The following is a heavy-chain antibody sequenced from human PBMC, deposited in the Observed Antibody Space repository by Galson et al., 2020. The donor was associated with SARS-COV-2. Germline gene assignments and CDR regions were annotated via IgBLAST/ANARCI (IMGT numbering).Heavy chain of an antibody. Sequence: GESLKISCAASGFSFGDFGMHWVRQAPGKGLEWVALISFDGSDDYYADSVKGRFTISRDNSKNTLYLQMNSLRVEDTSVYYCAKGGGWVLLPLDYWGLGTLVTVSS. V-gene: IGHV3-30*18. CDR2: ISFDGSDD. J-gene: IGHJ4*02. CDR1: GFSFGDFG. CDR3: AKGGGWVLLPLDY. D-gene: IGHD3-22*01.